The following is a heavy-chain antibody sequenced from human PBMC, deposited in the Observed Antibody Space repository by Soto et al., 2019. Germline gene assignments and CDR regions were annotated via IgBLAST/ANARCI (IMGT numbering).Heavy chain of an antibody. D-gene: IGHD1-20*01. CDR1: GFTFSRDE. J-gene: IGHJ4*02. CDR2: IQNHGYST. V-gene: IGHV3-48*03. CDR3: ARGYDAGCHFGY. Sequence: EAQLVESGGGLVQPGGSLRLSCEASGFTFSRDEMNWVRQAPGKGLEWIAYIQNHGYSTHYADSVKGRFTISRDNAKNTLYLQMSSLTAEDTAIYYCARGYDAGCHFGYWGQGVLVTVSS.